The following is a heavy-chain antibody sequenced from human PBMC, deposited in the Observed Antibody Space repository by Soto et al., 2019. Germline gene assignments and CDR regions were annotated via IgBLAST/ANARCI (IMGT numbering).Heavy chain of an antibody. CDR2: INAGNGNT. Sequence: ASVKVSCKASGYTFTSYAMHWVRQAPGQRLEWMGWINAGNGNTKYSQKLQGRVTITRGTSASTAYMELSSLRSEDTAVYYCALSSDWYHLGCFDYWGQGTLVTVST. V-gene: IGHV1-3*01. CDR1: GYTFTSYA. J-gene: IGHJ4*02. CDR3: ALSSDWYHLGCFDY. D-gene: IGHD6-19*01.